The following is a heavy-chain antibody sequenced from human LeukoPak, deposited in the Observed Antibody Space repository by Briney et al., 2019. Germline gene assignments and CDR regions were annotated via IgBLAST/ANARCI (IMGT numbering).Heavy chain of an antibody. CDR1: GGSISSYY. J-gene: IGHJ5*02. CDR2: IYYSGDT. V-gene: IGHV4-59*01. Sequence: PSETLSLTCAVSGGSISSYYWSWIRQPPGKGLEWIVYIYYSGDTNYNPSLKSRVTISVDTSKNQFSLKLSSVTAADTAVYYCARENPKFRPADNWLATWGEGTLVTASS. CDR3: ARENPKFRPADNWLAT.